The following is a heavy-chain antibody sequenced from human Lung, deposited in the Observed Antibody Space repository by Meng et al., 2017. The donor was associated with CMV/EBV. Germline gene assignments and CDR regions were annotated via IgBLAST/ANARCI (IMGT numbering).Heavy chain of an antibody. CDR3: ARVVTALWGYYFDY. CDR1: GGSISSSNW. J-gene: IGHJ4*02. D-gene: IGHD2-21*02. Sequence: VCLWESGLGLGRPPGTLSLTWAGSGGSISSSNWWRWVRQPPGKGLEWIGEIYHSGSTNYNPSLKSRVTISVDKSKNQFSLKLSSVTAADTAVYYCARVVTALWGYYFDYWGQGTLVTVSS. V-gene: IGHV4-4*03. CDR2: IYHSGST.